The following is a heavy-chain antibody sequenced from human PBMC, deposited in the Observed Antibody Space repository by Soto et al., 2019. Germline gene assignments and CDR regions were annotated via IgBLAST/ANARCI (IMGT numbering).Heavy chain of an antibody. CDR1: GVSISSVDYH. V-gene: IGHV4-30-4*01. Sequence: QLQLQESGPGLVKPSQTLSLTCTVSGVSISSVDYHWTWIRQSPGKGLEWIGCIDYSGTTYYNPSLKSRVTISEDTSKNQFSLKLTSVAAADTAMYYCASFGVASMNWFDPWGQGTLVIVSS. CDR2: IDYSGTT. D-gene: IGHD3-3*01. J-gene: IGHJ5*02. CDR3: ASFGVASMNWFDP.